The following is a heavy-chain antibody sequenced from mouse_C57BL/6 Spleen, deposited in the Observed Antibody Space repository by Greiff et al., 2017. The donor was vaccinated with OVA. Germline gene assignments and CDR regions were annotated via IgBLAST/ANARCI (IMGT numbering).Heavy chain of an antibody. CDR2: INPNNGGT. J-gene: IGHJ4*01. CDR3: ARSIYYDYDGAMDY. V-gene: IGHV1-18*01. D-gene: IGHD2-4*01. CDR1: GYAFTDYN. Sequence: VQLQQSGPELVKPGASVKIPCKASGYAFTDYNMDWVKQSHGKSLEWIGDINPNNGGTIYNQKFKGKATLTVDKSSSTAYMELRSLTSEDTAVYYCARSIYYDYDGAMDYWGQGTSVTVSS.